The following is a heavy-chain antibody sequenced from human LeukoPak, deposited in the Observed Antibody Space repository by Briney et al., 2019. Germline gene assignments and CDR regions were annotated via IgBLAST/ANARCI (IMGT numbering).Heavy chain of an antibody. D-gene: IGHD3-22*01. J-gene: IGHJ4*02. CDR1: GFTFSSYA. CDR3: ARGHHYYDSSAYYY. CDR2: INSDGSTT. Sequence: GGSLRLSCAASGFTFSSYAMSWVRQAPGKGLVWVSRINSDGSTTSYAASVKGRFTISRDTAKNTLYLQMNSLRAEDTAVYYCARGHHYYDSSAYYYWGQGTLVTVSS. V-gene: IGHV3-74*01.